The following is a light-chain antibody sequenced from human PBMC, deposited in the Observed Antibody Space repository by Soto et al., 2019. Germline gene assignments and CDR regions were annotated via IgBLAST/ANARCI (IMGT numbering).Light chain of an antibody. CDR2: AAS. CDR3: QQYYSYPWT. CDR1: QGISSY. J-gene: IGKJ1*01. V-gene: IGKV1-8*01. Sequence: AIRMTQSPSSFSASTGDRVTITCRASQGISSYLAWYQQKPGKAPKLLIYAASTLQSGVPSRFSRSGSGTDFTLTISCLQSEDFATYYCQQYYSYPWTFGQGNKVEIK.